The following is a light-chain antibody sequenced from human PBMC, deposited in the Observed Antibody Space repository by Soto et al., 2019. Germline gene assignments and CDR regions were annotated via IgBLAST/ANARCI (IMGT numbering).Light chain of an antibody. CDR3: QQYNNWPPYT. CDR1: QSVSSN. Sequence: DTVMTQSPATLSVSPGERATLSCRASQSVSSNLAWYQQKPGQAPRLLIYGASTRATGIPARFSGSGSGTEFTLTISSLQSEDFAVYYCQQYNNWPPYTCGQGTKLEIK. J-gene: IGKJ2*01. CDR2: GAS. V-gene: IGKV3-15*01.